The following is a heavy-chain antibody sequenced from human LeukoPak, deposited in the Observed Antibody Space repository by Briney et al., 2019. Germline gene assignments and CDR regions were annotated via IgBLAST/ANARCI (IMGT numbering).Heavy chain of an antibody. CDR1: GFTLSIYT. CDR2: ISGTSDTI. Sequence: GGSLRLSCAASGFTLSIYTITWVRQAPGKGLEWISYISGTSDTIYYADSVKGRFTISRDSAKNSLYLQMNSLRDDDTAVYYCAKHGDCSGGKCYYWFDSWGQGTLVTVSS. J-gene: IGHJ5*01. D-gene: IGHD2-15*01. CDR3: AKHGDCSGGKCYYWFDS. V-gene: IGHV3-48*02.